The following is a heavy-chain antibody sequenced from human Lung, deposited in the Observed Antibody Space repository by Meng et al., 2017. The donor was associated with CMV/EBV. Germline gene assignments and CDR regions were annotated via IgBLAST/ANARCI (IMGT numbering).Heavy chain of an antibody. Sequence: GGSXRLXCAASGFTFGSYAMSWVRQAPGKGLEWVSAISGSGGSTYYADSVKGRFTISRDNSKNTLYLQMNSLRAEDTAVYYCAKAYSSSSVGTNRGFDYWXQGTLVTVSS. CDR3: AKAYSSSSVGTNRGFDY. D-gene: IGHD6-6*01. CDR2: ISGSGGST. V-gene: IGHV3-23*01. CDR1: GFTFGSYA. J-gene: IGHJ4*02.